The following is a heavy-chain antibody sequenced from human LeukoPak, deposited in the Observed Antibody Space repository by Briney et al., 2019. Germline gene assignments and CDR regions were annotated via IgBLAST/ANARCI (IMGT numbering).Heavy chain of an antibody. D-gene: IGHD5-24*01. CDR1: GFTFRNYG. J-gene: IGHJ4*02. V-gene: IGHV3-30*03. Sequence: GGSLRLSCAASGFTFRNYGMHWVRQAPGKGLEWVAIIASDGSHGYYADSVKGRFTFSRDNSRNTVYLQMNSLRAEDTAVYYCARYRARGDYFDYWGQGTLVTVSS. CDR2: IASDGSHG. CDR3: ARYRARGDYFDY.